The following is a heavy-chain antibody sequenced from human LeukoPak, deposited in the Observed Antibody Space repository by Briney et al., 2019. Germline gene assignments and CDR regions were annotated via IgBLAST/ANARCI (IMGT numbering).Heavy chain of an antibody. CDR2: IKGDGSST. Sequence: SGGSLRLSCAASGFTFSPYWMHWVRHAPGKGLVWVSLIKGDGSSTNYADSVKGRFTISRDNAKNTLYLQMSSVRAEDTAVYYCARDRGYSPDYWGQGILVTVSS. CDR1: GFTFSPYW. V-gene: IGHV3-74*01. D-gene: IGHD5-18*01. CDR3: ARDRGYSPDY. J-gene: IGHJ4*02.